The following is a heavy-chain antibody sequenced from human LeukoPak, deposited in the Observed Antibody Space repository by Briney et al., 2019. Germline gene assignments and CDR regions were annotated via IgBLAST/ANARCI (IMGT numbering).Heavy chain of an antibody. CDR2: IYTSGST. J-gene: IGHJ6*02. D-gene: IGHD1-26*01. CDR3: ARDRPVGATTYGMDV. Sequence: PSETLSLTCTVSGGSISSGSDYWSWLPQPAGKGLEWIRRIYTSGSTNYNSSLKSRVIISVDTSKNHFSLKLSSVAAADTAVYYCARDRPVGATTYGMDVWGQGTTVTVS. V-gene: IGHV4-61*02. CDR1: GGSISSGSDY.